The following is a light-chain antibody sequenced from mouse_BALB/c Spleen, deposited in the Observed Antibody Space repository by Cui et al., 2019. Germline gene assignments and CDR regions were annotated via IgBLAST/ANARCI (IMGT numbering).Light chain of an antibody. CDR3: HQWSSYPWT. CDR1: SSVSY. Sequence: QIVLTQSTAIISASLGDEIVLTCSASSSVSYMHWYQQKSGTSPKLLIYSTSSLASGVPSRFSGSGSGTFYSLTISSVEAEDAADYYCHQWSSYPWTFGGGTKLEIK. J-gene: IGKJ1*01. CDR2: STS. V-gene: IGKV4-80*01.